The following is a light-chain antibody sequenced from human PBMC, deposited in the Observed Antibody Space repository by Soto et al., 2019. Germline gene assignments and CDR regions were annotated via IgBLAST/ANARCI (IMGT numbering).Light chain of an antibody. CDR2: DVS. CDR3: RSYTSSRVV. V-gene: IGLV2-14*01. CDR1: SSDVGGYNY. Sequence: QSALTQPASVSGSPGQSITISCTGTSSDVGGYNYVSWYQQHPGKAPKLMIYDVSNRPSGVSNRFSGSKSGNTASLTISGLQAEDEADYYCRSYTSSRVVFGGGTKLTVL. J-gene: IGLJ2*01.